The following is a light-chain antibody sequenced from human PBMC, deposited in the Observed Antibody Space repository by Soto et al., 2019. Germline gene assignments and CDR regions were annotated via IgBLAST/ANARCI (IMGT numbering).Light chain of an antibody. CDR1: QSVSSSY. Sequence: EIVLTQSPGTLSLSPGERATLSCRASQSVSSSYLAWYQQKPGQAPRLLIYGASSRATGIPDRFSGSGSGTHFPLTISRLEPEDFAVYYCQQYGSSPPDTFGQGTKLEIK. V-gene: IGKV3-20*01. CDR2: GAS. CDR3: QQYGSSPPDT. J-gene: IGKJ2*01.